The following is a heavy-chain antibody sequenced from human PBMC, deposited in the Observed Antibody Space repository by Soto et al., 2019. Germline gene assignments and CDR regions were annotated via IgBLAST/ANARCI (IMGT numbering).Heavy chain of an antibody. V-gene: IGHV4-61*08. CDR1: GGSISSGGYY. J-gene: IGHJ4*02. CDR3: ARTGPHPSSWYFDY. D-gene: IGHD6-6*01. Sequence: PSETLSLTCTVSGGSISSGGYYWSWIRQHPGKGLEWIGYIYYSGSTNYNPSLKSRVTISVDTSKNQFSLKLSSVTAADTAVYYCARTGPHPSSWYFDYWGQGTLVTVSS. CDR2: IYYSGST.